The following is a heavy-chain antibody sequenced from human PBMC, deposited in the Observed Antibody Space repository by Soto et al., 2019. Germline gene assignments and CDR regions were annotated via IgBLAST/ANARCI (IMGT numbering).Heavy chain of an antibody. V-gene: IGHV3-21*01. CDR3: ARVPMDYYDSSGYLDY. Sequence: GGSLRLSCAASGFTFSSYSVIWVRQAPGKGLEWVSSISSGSNYIYYADSVKGRFTISRDNAKSSLFLQMNSLRADDTAVYYCARVPMDYYDSSGYLDYWGQGTLVTVSS. J-gene: IGHJ4*02. CDR2: ISSGSNYI. CDR1: GFTFSSYS. D-gene: IGHD3-22*01.